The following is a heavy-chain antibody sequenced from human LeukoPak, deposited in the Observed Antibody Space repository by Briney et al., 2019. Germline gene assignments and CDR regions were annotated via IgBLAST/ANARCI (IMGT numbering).Heavy chain of an antibody. V-gene: IGHV3-48*01. J-gene: IGHJ4*02. CDR2: ISSSSSTI. D-gene: IGHD1-20*01. CDR3: ARDVISRQMITLGLGF. Sequence: GGSLRLSCAASGFTFSSYSMNWVRQAPGKGLEWVSYISSSSSTIYYADSVKGRFTISRDNAKNSLYLQMNSLRVDDTAVYYCARDVISRQMITLGLGFWGQGTLVTVSS. CDR1: GFTFSSYS.